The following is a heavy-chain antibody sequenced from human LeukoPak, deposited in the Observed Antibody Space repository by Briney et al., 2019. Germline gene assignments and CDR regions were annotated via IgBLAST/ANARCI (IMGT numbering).Heavy chain of an antibody. Sequence: PGGSLRLSCAASGFTFSSHGMHWVRQAPGKGLEWVAVIWYDGSNKYYADSVKGRFTISRDNSKNTLYLQMNSLRAEDTAVYYCARDARWYFDLWGRGTLVTVSS. CDR2: IWYDGSNK. CDR3: ARDARWYFDL. J-gene: IGHJ2*01. CDR1: GFTFSSHG. V-gene: IGHV3-33*01.